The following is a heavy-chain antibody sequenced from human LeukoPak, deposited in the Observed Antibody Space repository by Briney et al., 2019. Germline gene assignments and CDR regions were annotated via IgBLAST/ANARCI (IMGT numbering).Heavy chain of an antibody. CDR2: ISYDGSNK. CDR1: GFIFNSYA. Sequence: GRSLRLSCAASGFIFNSYAMHWVRQAPGKGLEWVAVISYDGSNKYYADSVKGRFTISRDNSKNTLYLQMNSLRAEDTAVYYCAKRGAEVGATVAPGDYWGQGTLVTVSS. CDR3: AKRGAEVGATVAPGDY. V-gene: IGHV3-30*04. D-gene: IGHD1-26*01. J-gene: IGHJ4*02.